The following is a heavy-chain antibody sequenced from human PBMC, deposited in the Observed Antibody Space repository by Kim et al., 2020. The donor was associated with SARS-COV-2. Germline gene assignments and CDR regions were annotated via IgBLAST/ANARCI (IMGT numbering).Heavy chain of an antibody. J-gene: IGHJ5*02. CDR3: ARDKYSSHPAWFDP. Sequence: PSLKSRVTISVDKSKNQFSLKLSSVTAADTAVYYCARDKYSSHPAWFDPWGQGTLVTVSS. D-gene: IGHD6-19*01. V-gene: IGHV4-4*02.